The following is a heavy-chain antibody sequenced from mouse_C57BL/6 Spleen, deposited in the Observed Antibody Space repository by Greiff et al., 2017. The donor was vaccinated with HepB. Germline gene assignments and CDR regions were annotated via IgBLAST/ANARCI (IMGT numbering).Heavy chain of an antibody. D-gene: IGHD1-1*02. CDR1: GYTFTSYW. V-gene: IGHV1-74*01. Sequence: QVQLQQPGAELVKPGASVKVSCKASGYTFTSYWMHWVKQRPGQGLEWIGRIHPSDSDTNYNQKFKGKATLTVDKSSSTAYMQLSSLPSEDSAVSYCAIGGVGYYAMDYWGQGTSVTVSS. J-gene: IGHJ4*01. CDR3: AIGGVGYYAMDY. CDR2: IHPSDSDT.